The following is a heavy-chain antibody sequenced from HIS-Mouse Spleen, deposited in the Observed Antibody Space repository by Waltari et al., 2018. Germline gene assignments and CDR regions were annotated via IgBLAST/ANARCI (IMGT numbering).Heavy chain of an antibody. CDR3: ARMGLGIAFDI. CDR2: INPNSGGT. V-gene: IGHV1-2*02. Sequence: QVQLVQSGAEVKKPGASVKVSCKASGYTFTGYYMHWVRQAPGQGLEWKGWINPNSGGTTYAQKFQGRVTMTRDTSISTAYMELSRLRSDDTAVYYCARMGLGIAFDIWGQGTMVTVSS. CDR1: GYTFTGYY. J-gene: IGHJ3*02. D-gene: IGHD7-27*01.